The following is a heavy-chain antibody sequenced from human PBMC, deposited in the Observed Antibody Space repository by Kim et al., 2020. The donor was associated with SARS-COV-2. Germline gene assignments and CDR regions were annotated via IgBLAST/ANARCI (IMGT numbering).Heavy chain of an antibody. Sequence: GGSLRLSCAASGFTFSSYWMHWVRQAPGKGLVWVSRINSDGSSTSYADSVKGRFTISRDNAKNTLYLQMNSLRAEDTAVYYCARETAVVYNWFDPWGQGTLVTVSS. CDR2: INSDGSST. V-gene: IGHV3-74*01. CDR3: ARETAVVYNWFDP. CDR1: GFTFSSYW. D-gene: IGHD6-19*01. J-gene: IGHJ5*02.